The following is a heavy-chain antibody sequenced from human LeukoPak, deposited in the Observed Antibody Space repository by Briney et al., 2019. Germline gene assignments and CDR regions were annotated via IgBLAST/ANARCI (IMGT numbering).Heavy chain of an antibody. V-gene: IGHV4-39*07. CDR3: ARAGDATSSFDY. Sequence: NPSETLSLTCTVSGGSISSSSYYWGWIRQPPGKGLEWIGSIYYSGGTYYNPSLKSRVTISVDTSKNQFSLKLSSVTAADTAVYYCARAGDATSSFDYWGQGTLVTVSS. D-gene: IGHD6-6*01. J-gene: IGHJ4*02. CDR1: GGSISSSSYY. CDR2: IYYSGGT.